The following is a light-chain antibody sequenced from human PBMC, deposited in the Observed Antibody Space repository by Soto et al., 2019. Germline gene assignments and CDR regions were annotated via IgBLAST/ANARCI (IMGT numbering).Light chain of an antibody. J-gene: IGKJ1*01. CDR2: GAS. CDR1: QSISSN. Sequence: MVMTQSPATLPVSPWERTTLSCKASQSISSNLAWYQERPGQAPRLLIYGASTRATGIPARFSGSGSGTEFTLTINSLQSEDFAVYYCQQYDNWPLTFGQGTKVDIK. V-gene: IGKV3-15*01. CDR3: QQYDNWPLT.